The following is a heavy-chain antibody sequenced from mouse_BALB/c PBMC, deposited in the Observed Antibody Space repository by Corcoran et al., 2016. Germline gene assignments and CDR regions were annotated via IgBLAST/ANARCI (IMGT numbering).Heavy chain of an antibody. CDR3: APNYGFAY. D-gene: IGHD1-1*01. J-gene: IGHJ3*01. CDR1: GFNIKDTY. Sequence: EVQLQQSGAELVKPGAAVKLSCTAAGFNIKDTYMHWGNQKPGQGLAWIGYINPYNDGTKYNEKFKGKATLTSDKSSSTAYMELSSSTYEDSAVYYCAPNYGFAYWGQGSLVTVSA. V-gene: IGHV1S136*01. CDR2: INPYNDGT.